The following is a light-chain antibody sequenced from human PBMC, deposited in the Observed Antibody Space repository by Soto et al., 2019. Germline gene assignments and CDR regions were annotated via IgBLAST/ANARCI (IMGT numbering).Light chain of an antibody. J-gene: IGKJ4*01. CDR3: QHYNDRPLT. V-gene: IGKV3-15*01. Sequence: EIVWTQSPGTLSLSPGERATLSCRASQSVSSSNLAWYQQKPGQAPRLLIYGASTRATGIPARFSGSGSGTEFTLTISSLQSEDFAVYSCQHYNDRPLTFGGGTKVDIK. CDR1: QSVSSSN. CDR2: GAS.